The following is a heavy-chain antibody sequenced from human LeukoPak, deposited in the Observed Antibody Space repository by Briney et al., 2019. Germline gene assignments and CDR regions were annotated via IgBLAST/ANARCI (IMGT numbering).Heavy chain of an antibody. Sequence: ASVKLSCTASGYTFTSYGISWVRQAPGQGLEWMGWISAYNGNTNYAQKLQGRVTMTTDTSTSTAYMELRSLRSDDTAVYYCARDEGGYSPYYFDYWGQGTLVSVSS. CDR1: GYTFTSYG. J-gene: IGHJ4*02. D-gene: IGHD2-15*01. CDR2: ISAYNGNT. V-gene: IGHV1-18*01. CDR3: ARDEGGYSPYYFDY.